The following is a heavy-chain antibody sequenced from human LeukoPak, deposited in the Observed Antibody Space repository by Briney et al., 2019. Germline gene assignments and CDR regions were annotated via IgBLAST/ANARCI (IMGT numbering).Heavy chain of an antibody. D-gene: IGHD3-16*01. V-gene: IGHV4-34*01. J-gene: IGHJ5*02. CDR1: GGSFSGYY. CDR2: IHQSGRT. CDR3: AGFIWGIGFDP. Sequence: SETLSLTCTVYGGSFSGYYWTWIRQPPGKGLQWIGEIHQSGRTNSNPSLKSRVTMSVDTSKNHFSLKLTSVTAVDTAVYYCAGFIWGIGFDPWGQGTLVTVSS.